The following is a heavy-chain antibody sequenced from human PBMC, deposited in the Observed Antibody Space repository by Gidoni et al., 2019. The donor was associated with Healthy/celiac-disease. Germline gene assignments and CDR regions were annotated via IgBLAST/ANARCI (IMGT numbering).Heavy chain of an antibody. CDR2: INHSGST. V-gene: IGHV4-34*01. CDR3: ARVQRTTVTHSPYYFDY. Sequence: QVQLQQWGAGLLKPSETLSLTCAVYGGSFSGYYWSWIRQPPGKGLEWIGEINHSGSTNYNPSLKSRVTISVDTSKNQFSLKLSSVTAADTAVYYCARVQRTTVTHSPYYFDYWGQGTLVTVSS. J-gene: IGHJ4*02. CDR1: GGSFSGYY. D-gene: IGHD4-17*01.